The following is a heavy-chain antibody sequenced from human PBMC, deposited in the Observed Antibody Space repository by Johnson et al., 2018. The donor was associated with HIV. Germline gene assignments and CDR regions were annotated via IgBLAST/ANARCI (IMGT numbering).Heavy chain of an antibody. V-gene: IGHV3-11*04. Sequence: VQLVESGGGLVQPGGSLRLSCAASGFTFSDYYMSWIRQAPGKGLELVSYISSSGSTIYYADSVKGRFTISRDNAKNSLYLQMNSLRAEDTAVYYCAKGIAVATRHAFDIWGQGTMVTVSS. D-gene: IGHD6-19*01. CDR1: GFTFSDYY. CDR3: AKGIAVATRHAFDI. J-gene: IGHJ3*02. CDR2: ISSSGSTI.